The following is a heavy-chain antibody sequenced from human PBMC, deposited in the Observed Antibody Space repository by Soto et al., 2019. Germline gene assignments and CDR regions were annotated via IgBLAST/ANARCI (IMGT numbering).Heavy chain of an antibody. V-gene: IGHV3-15*01. Sequence: GGSLRLSCAASGFTFSNAWMSWVRQAPGKGLEWVGRIKNKPDGGTTDYAAPVKGRFAISRDDSKSTLYPQMNSLKTEDTALYYCTTDDPINKYWGQGTLVTVSS. J-gene: IGHJ4*02. CDR2: IKNKPDGGTT. CDR1: GFTFSNAW. CDR3: TTDDPINKY.